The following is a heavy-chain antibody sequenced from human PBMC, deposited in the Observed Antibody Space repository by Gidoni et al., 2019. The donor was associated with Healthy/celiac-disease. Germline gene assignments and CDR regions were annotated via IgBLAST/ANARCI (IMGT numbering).Heavy chain of an antibody. CDR1: GGSFSGYY. D-gene: IGHD2-2*02. J-gene: IGHJ6*04. Sequence: QVQLQQSGAGLLKPSETLSLTCAVYGGSFSGYYWSWIRQPPGKGLEWIGELNHSGSTNYNPSLKSRVTISVDASKNQFSLKLSSVTAADTAVYYCARGPLTYCSSTSCYTRIWGKGTTVTVSS. CDR3: ARGPLTYCSSTSCYTRI. V-gene: IGHV4-34*01. CDR2: LNHSGST.